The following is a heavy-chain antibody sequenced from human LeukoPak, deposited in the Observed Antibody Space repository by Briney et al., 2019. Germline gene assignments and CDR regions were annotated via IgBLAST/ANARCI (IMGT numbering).Heavy chain of an antibody. V-gene: IGHV3-66*01. Sequence: GGSLRLSCAASGFTVSSNYMSWVRQAPGKGLEWVSVIYSGGSTYYADSVKGRFTISRDNSKNTLYLQMNSLRAEDTAVYYCARADYEGNNWNDDAFDIWGQGTMVTVSS. CDR2: IYSGGST. CDR1: GFTVSSNY. D-gene: IGHD1-1*01. J-gene: IGHJ3*02. CDR3: ARADYEGNNWNDDAFDI.